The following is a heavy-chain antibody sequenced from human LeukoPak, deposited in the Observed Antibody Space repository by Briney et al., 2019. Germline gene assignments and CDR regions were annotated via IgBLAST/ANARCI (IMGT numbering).Heavy chain of an antibody. V-gene: IGHV4-39*06. J-gene: IGHJ5*02. CDR3: ARYCGSSWYSLSWFDP. CDR2: IYYSGST. D-gene: IGHD6-13*01. Sequence: SETLSLTCTVSGGSISSSSYYWGWIRQPPGKGLEWIGRIYYSGSTYYNPSLKSRVTISVDTSKNQFPLKLSSVTAADTAVYYCARYCGSSWYSLSWFDPWGQGTLVTVSS. CDR1: GGSISSSSYY.